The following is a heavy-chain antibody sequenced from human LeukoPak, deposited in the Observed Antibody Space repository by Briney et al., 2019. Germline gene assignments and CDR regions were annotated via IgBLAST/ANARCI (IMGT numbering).Heavy chain of an antibody. Sequence: GGSLRLSCAASGFTFSSYWMHWVRQAPGKGLVWVSRINSDGSSTSYADSVKGRFTISRDNAKNTLYLQVNSLRAEDTAVYYCARDLSAYFADHFLPGEWGQGTLVTVSS. J-gene: IGHJ4*02. D-gene: IGHD3-10*01. CDR3: ARDLSAYFADHFLPGE. V-gene: IGHV3-74*01. CDR2: INSDGSST. CDR1: GFTFSSYW.